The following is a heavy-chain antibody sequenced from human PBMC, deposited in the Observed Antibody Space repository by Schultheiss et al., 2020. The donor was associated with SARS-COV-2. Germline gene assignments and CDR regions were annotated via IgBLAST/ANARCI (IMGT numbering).Heavy chain of an antibody. CDR3: ARLSIADRLFDY. Sequence: GGSLRLSCAASGFTFSSYWMHWVRQAPGKGLVWVSRINSDGSSTSYADSVKGRFTISRDNAKNTLYLQMNSLRAEDTAVYYCARLSIADRLFDYWGQGTLVTVSS. CDR2: INSDGSST. J-gene: IGHJ4*02. D-gene: IGHD6-6*01. V-gene: IGHV3-74*01. CDR1: GFTFSSYW.